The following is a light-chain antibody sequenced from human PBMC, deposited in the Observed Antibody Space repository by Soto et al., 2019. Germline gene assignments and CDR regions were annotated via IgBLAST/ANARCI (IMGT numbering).Light chain of an antibody. V-gene: IGLV2-11*01. CDR3: CSYAGSYPYV. CDR2: DVS. Sequence: QSVVTQPRSVSGSPGQSVTISCAGTSSDVGGYNYVSWYQQHPGKAPKLTIYDVSKRPSGVPDRFSGSKSGNTASLTISGLQAEDEADYYCCSYAGSYPYVFGTGTKVTVL. J-gene: IGLJ1*01. CDR1: SSDVGGYNY.